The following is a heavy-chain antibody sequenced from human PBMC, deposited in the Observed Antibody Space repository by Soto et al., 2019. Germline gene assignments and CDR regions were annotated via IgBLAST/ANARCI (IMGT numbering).Heavy chain of an antibody. V-gene: IGHV4-31*03. CDR1: GGSISSGGYY. CDR2: IYYSGST. D-gene: IGHD2-21*02. J-gene: IGHJ6*02. CDR3: AREKAYCGGDCYSAPIHYYYGMDV. Sequence: PSETLSLTCTVSGGSISSGGYYWSWIRQHPGKGLEWIGYIYYSGSTYYNPSLKSRVTISVDTSKNQFSLKLSSVTAADTAVYYCAREKAYCGGDCYSAPIHYYYGMDVWGQGTTVTVSS.